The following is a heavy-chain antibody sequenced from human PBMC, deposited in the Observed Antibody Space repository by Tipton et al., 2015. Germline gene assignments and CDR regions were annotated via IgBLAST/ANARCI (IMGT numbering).Heavy chain of an antibody. CDR1: GGSINSYY. CDR2: IYASGTT. CDR3: ARFNCGRDCYSYRGWFDP. V-gene: IGHV4-4*07. J-gene: IGHJ5*02. D-gene: IGHD2-21*02. Sequence: TLSLTCTVSGGSINSYYWSWIRQPAGKGLEWIGRIYASGTTNYNPSLKSRVTMSIDASKNQFSLELRSVTAADTAVYYCARFNCGRDCYSYRGWFDPWGQGTLVTVSS.